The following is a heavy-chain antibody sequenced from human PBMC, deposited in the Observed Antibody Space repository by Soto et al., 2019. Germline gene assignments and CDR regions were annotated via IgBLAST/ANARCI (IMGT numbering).Heavy chain of an antibody. V-gene: IGHV3-48*01. CDR1: GFIFSSYS. J-gene: IGHJ5*02. CDR3: ARVEHLPTQGFDP. CDR2: ISGSSNTI. Sequence: EVQLVESGGGLVQPGGSLRLSCAASGFIFSSYSMNWVRQAPGKGLEWVSYISGSSNTIYYADSVKGRFTISRDNAKNSLYLQMNSLRAEDTDVYYCARVEHLPTQGFDPWGQGTLVTVSS.